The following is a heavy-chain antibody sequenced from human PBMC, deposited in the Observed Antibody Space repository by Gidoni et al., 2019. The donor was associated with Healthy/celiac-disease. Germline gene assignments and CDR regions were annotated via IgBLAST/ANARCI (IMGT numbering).Heavy chain of an antibody. J-gene: IGHJ4*02. CDR1: GGSISRSSYY. CDR2: IYYSGST. D-gene: IGHD3-3*01. CDR3: ARQRSDRTYYDFWSGYYQYYFDY. Sequence: QLQLQESGPGLVKPSATLSLPCTVSGGSISRSSYYSGWIRQPPGKGLEWIGSIYYSGSTYYNPALKSRVTISVDTSKNQFSLKLSSVTAADTAVYYCARQRSDRTYYDFWSGYYQYYFDYWGQGTLVTVSS. V-gene: IGHV4-39*01.